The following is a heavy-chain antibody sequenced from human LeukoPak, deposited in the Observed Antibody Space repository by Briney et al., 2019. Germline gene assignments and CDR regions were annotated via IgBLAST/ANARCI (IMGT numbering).Heavy chain of an antibody. J-gene: IGHJ4*02. Sequence: PGGSLRLSCAASGFTFSSYSMNWVRQAPGKGLEWVSSISSSSSYIYYADSVKGRFTISRDNAKNSLYLQMNSLRAEDTAVYYCARGGGRSVTYYFDSWGQGALVTVSS. D-gene: IGHD1-26*01. CDR1: GFTFSSYS. CDR2: ISSSSSYI. V-gene: IGHV3-21*01. CDR3: ARGGGRSVTYYFDS.